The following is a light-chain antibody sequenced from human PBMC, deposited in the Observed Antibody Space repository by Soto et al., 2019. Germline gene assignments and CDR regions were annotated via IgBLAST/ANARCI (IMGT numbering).Light chain of an antibody. CDR2: EVT. Sequence: QSALTQPPSASGSPGQSVTISCTGTSSDIGGYNFVSWYQHHPGKAPKLMIYEVTKRPSGVPDRFSGSKSGNTASLTVSGLQAEDEADYYCTSYSSSYAGSHNVLFGGGTQLTVL. CDR1: SSDIGGYNF. CDR3: TSYSSSYAGSHNVL. V-gene: IGLV2-8*01. J-gene: IGLJ2*01.